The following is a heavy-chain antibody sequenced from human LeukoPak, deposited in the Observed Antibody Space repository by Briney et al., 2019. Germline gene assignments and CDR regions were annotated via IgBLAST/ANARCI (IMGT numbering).Heavy chain of an antibody. CDR3: SKWGDYDVLTGYYDSDF. Sequence: GGSLRLCCAASGFTFSNYAMSWVRQAAGKGLEWVSAIVGSGGSTYYADSVKGRFTISRDNSKNTLFLQMNSLRVEDTALYYCSKWGDYDVLTGYYDSDFWGQGTLVTVSS. V-gene: IGHV3-23*01. J-gene: IGHJ4*02. CDR1: GFTFSNYA. CDR2: IVGSGGST. D-gene: IGHD3-9*01.